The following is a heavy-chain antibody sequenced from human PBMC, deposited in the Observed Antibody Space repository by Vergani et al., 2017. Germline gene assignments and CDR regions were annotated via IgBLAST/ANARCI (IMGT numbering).Heavy chain of an antibody. CDR1: GFTVSSNY. CDR2: IYSGGST. D-gene: IGHD3-22*01. Sequence: EVQLVESGGGLVQPGGSLRLSCAASGFTVSSNYMSWVRQAPGKGLEWVSVIYSGGSTYYADSVKGRFTISSDNSKNTLYLQMNSLRAEDTAVYYCAREDGVITTAFDIWGQGTMVTVSS. V-gene: IGHV3-66*02. J-gene: IGHJ3*02. CDR3: AREDGVITTAFDI.